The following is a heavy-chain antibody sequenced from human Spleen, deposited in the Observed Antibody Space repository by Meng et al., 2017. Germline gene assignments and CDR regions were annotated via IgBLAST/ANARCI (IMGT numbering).Heavy chain of an antibody. Sequence: QGTLQQWGAGLLKPSETPALTCVVSGGSFSYYYWSWIRQPPGKGLEWIGEINHSGSTNYNPSLESRATISVDTSQNNLSLKLSSVTAADSAVYYCARGPTTMAHDFDYWGQGTLVTVSS. J-gene: IGHJ4*02. V-gene: IGHV4-34*01. CDR1: GGSFSYYY. CDR2: INHSGST. CDR3: ARGPTTMAHDFDY. D-gene: IGHD4-11*01.